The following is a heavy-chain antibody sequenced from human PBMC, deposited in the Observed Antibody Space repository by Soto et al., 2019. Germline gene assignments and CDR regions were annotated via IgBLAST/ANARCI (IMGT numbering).Heavy chain of an antibody. CDR3: ARLYSSAWYGPGRY. V-gene: IGHV3-11*05. CDR2: ISSTSTYT. CDR1: GFTFSDYY. J-gene: IGHJ4*02. Sequence: QVQLVESGGGLVKPGGSLRLSCAASGFTFSDYYMTWIRQAPGRGLEWVSYISSTSTYTNYADSVKGRFTISRDNAKNSLYLQMNSLRAEDTALYYCARLYSSAWYGPGRYWGQGTLVTVSS. D-gene: IGHD6-19*01.